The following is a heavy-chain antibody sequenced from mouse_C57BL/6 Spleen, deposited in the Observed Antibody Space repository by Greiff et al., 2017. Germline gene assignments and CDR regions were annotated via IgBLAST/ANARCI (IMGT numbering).Heavy chain of an antibody. J-gene: IGHJ3*01. V-gene: IGHV5-9*01. CDR2: ISGGGGNT. Sequence: VQLKESGGGLVKPGGSLKLSCAASGFTFSSYTMSWVRQTPEKRLEWVATISGGGGNTYYPDSVKGRFTISRDNAKNTLYLQMSSLRSEDTALYYCARRYDYDAGFAYWGQGTLVTVSA. D-gene: IGHD2-4*01. CDR1: GFTFSSYT. CDR3: ARRYDYDAGFAY.